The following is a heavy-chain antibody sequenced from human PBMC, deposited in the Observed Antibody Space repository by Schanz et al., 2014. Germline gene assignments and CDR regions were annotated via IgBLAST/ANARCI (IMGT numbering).Heavy chain of an antibody. J-gene: IGHJ6*02. CDR1: GGSISSGGYS. Sequence: QVQLQESGPGLVKPSQTLSLTCAVSGGSISSGGYSWNWIRQPPGKGLEWIGYIYYSGSTTYNPSLKSRVTISVDTSKKQFSLNLSSVTAADTAVYYCARGYGMDVWGQGTTVTVSS. CDR2: IYYSGST. V-gene: IGHV4-61*08. CDR3: ARGYGMDV.